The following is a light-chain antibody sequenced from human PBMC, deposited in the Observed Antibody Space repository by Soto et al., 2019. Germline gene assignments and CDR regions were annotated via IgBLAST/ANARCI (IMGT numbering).Light chain of an antibody. Sequence: EIVLTQSPATLSLSPGEGATLSCRASQSVSSYLAWYQQKPGQAPRLLIYDASNRATGIPARFSGSGSGTDFTLTISSLKPEDFAVYYCQQRSNWPLTFGGGTRVEIK. J-gene: IGKJ4*01. CDR3: QQRSNWPLT. CDR2: DAS. CDR1: QSVSSY. V-gene: IGKV3-11*01.